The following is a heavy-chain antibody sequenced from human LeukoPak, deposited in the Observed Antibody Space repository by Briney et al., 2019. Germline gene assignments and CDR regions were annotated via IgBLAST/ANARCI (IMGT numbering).Heavy chain of an antibody. D-gene: IGHD4-11*01. CDR3: AKSASATVTTYWYFDL. Sequence: GGSLRLSCAASGFTFDDYTMHWVRQAPGKGLEWVSLISWDGGSTYYADSVKGRFTISRDNSKNSLYLQMNSLRTEDTALYYCAKSASATVTTYWYFDLWGRGTLVTVSS. J-gene: IGHJ2*01. V-gene: IGHV3-43*01. CDR2: ISWDGGST. CDR1: GFTFDDYT.